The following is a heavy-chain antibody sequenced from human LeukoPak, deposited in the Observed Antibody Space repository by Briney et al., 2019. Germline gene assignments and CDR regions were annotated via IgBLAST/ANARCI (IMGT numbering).Heavy chain of an antibody. J-gene: IGHJ3*02. V-gene: IGHV3-33*01. CDR1: GFTFSSHG. CDR3: AGDRYSSGWADAFDI. Sequence: GGSLRLSCAASGFTFSSHGMHWVRQAPGKGLEWVAVIWYDGSNKYYADSVKGRFTISRDNSKNTLYLEMNSLRAEDTAVYYCAGDRYSSGWADAFDIWGQGTMVTVSS. D-gene: IGHD6-19*01. CDR2: IWYDGSNK.